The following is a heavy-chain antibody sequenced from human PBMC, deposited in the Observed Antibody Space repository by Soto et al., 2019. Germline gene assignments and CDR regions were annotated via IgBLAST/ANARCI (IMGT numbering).Heavy chain of an antibody. J-gene: IGHJ6*02. Sequence: QVQLQESGPGLVKPSETLSLTCTVSGGSISSYYWSWIRQPPGKGLEWIGYIYYSGSTNYNPSLKSRATISVDTSKIQFSLRLSSVTAADTAVYYCARGDPLLWFGEKVYFGMDVWGQGTTVTVAS. V-gene: IGHV4-59*01. CDR3: ARGDPLLWFGEKVYFGMDV. CDR1: GGSISSYY. D-gene: IGHD3-10*01. CDR2: IYYSGST.